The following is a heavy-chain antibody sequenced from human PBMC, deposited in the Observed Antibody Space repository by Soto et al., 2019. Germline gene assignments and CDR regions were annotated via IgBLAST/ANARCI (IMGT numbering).Heavy chain of an antibody. CDR2: IIPIFGTA. J-gene: IGHJ3*02. CDR3: ARPYDSSGYYSLGALDI. Sequence: QVQLVQSGAEVKKPGSSVKVSCKASGGTFSSYAISWVRQAPGQGLEWMGGIIPIFGTANYAQKFQGRVTITPDESTSTADMELSSLSSEDTAVYYCARPYDSSGYYSLGALDIWGNGRMVTVSS. D-gene: IGHD3-22*01. V-gene: IGHV1-69*01. CDR1: GGTFSSYA.